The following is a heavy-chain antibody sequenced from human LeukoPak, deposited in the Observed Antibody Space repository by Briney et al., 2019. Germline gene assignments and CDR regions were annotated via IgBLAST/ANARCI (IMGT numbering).Heavy chain of an antibody. CDR1: GGTFSSYA. CDR2: IIPILGIA. Sequence: ASVKVSSKASGGTFSSYAISWVRQAPGQGLEWMGRIIPILGIANYAQKFQGIVTITADKSTSTAYMELSSLRSEDTAVYYCAREFTREKPGIAAAGRGIWFDPWGQGTLVTVSS. J-gene: IGHJ5*02. CDR3: AREFTREKPGIAAAGRGIWFDP. V-gene: IGHV1-69*04. D-gene: IGHD6-13*01.